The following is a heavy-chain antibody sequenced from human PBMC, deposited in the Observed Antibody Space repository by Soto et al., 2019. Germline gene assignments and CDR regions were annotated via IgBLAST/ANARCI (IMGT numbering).Heavy chain of an antibody. CDR1: GGSIRNENFC. Sequence: QVQLQESGPGLVNPSQTLSLTCTVSGGSIRNENFCWSWIRQPPDKGLEWIGHIYDGGSTYPNPTLNQLLTQAQNTSQHQFTLKLNSVSAADTAVYYCARGLTGDKVDYWSQGTLVTVS. D-gene: IGHD7-27*01. V-gene: IGHV4-30-4*01. CDR2: IYDGGST. CDR3: ARGLTGDKVDY. J-gene: IGHJ4*02.